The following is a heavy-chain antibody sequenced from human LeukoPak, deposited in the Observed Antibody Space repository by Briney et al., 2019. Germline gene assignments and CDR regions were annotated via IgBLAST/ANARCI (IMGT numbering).Heavy chain of an antibody. CDR2: IIPIFGTA. CDR1: GYTFTGYY. CDR3: AREGFGDYVGGWFDP. V-gene: IGHV1-69*05. J-gene: IGHJ5*02. D-gene: IGHD4-17*01. Sequence: SVKVSCKASGYTFTGYYMHWVRQAPGQGLEWMGGIIPIFGTANYAQKFQGRVTITTDESTSTAYMELSSLRSEDTAVYYCAREGFGDYVGGWFDPWGQGTLVTVSS.